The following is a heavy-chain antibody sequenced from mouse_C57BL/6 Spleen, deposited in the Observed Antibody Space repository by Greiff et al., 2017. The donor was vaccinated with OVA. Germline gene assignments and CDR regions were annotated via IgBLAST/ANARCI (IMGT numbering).Heavy chain of an antibody. V-gene: IGHV1-69*01. Sequence: VQLQQPGAELVMPGASVKLSCKASGYTFTSYWMHWVKQRPGQGLEWIGEIDPSDSYTNYNQKFKGKSTLTVDKSSSTAYMQLSSLTSEDSAVYYCAIVDSSGYGGDYWGQGTTLTVSS. D-gene: IGHD3-2*02. CDR1: GYTFTSYW. CDR2: IDPSDSYT. J-gene: IGHJ2*01. CDR3: AIVDSSGYGGDY.